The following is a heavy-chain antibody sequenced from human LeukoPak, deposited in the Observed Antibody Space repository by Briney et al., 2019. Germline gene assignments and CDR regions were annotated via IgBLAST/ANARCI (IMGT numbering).Heavy chain of an antibody. CDR2: ISYDGSNK. J-gene: IGHJ4*02. Sequence: GGSLRLSCAASGFTFSSYAMHWVRQAPGKGLEWVAVISYDGSNKYYADSVKGRFTISRDNSKNTLHLQMNSLRAEDTAVYYCARGGSLDYWGQGTLVTVSS. CDR3: ARGGSLDY. V-gene: IGHV3-30-3*01. CDR1: GFTFSSYA. D-gene: IGHD6-13*01.